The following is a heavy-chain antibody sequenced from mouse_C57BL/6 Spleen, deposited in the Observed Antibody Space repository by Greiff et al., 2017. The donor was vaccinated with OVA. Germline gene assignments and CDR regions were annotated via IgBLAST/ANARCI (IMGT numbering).Heavy chain of an antibody. CDR1: GYSITSGYD. D-gene: IGHD4-1*01. CDR3: ARGPGTGGYFDV. Sequence: EVQLQQSGPGMVKPSQSLSLTCTVTGYSITSGYDWHWIRHFPGNKLEWMGYISYSGSTNYNPSLKSRISITHDTSKNHFFLKLNSVTTEDTATYYCARGPGTGGYFDVWGTGTTVTVSS. CDR2: ISYSGST. J-gene: IGHJ1*03. V-gene: IGHV3-1*01.